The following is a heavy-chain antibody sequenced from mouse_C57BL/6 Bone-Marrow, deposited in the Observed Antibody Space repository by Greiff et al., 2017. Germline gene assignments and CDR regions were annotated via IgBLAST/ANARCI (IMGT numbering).Heavy chain of an antibody. V-gene: IGHV1-42*01. Sequence: EVQLKQSGPELVKPGASVKISCKASGYSFTGYYMNWVKQSPEKSLEWIGEINPSTGGTTDNQKFKATATLTVNKSSSTAYMQLKSLTSEDSAVYYCARLRYYGNYWYVDVGGTGTTVTVSS. CDR1: GYSFTGYY. J-gene: IGHJ1*03. CDR2: INPSTGGT. CDR3: ARLRYYGNYWYVDV. D-gene: IGHD1-1*01.